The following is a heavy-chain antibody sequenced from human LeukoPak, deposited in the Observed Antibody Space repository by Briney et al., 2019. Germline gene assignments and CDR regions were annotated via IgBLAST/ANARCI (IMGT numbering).Heavy chain of an antibody. CDR2: IYYSGST. V-gene: IGHV4-31*03. CDR3: ARVRIAALYYYMDV. D-gene: IGHD6-6*01. Sequence: PSQTLSLTCTVSGGSISSVGYYWSWIRQHPGKGLEWIGYIYYSGSTCYNPSLKSRVTISVDTSKNQFSLKLSSVTAADTAVYYCARVRIAALYYYMDVWGKGTTVTVSS. J-gene: IGHJ6*03. CDR1: GGSISSVGYY.